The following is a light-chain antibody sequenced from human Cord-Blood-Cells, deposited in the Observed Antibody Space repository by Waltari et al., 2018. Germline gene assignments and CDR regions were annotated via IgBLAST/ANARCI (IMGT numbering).Light chain of an antibody. CDR2: YAS. Sequence: ELVFTPSSQFQSVTLKDKSTNTVLSSQSIRSSLHWYQQKPDQPPKLLINYASTSNSGVPARFSGSGSGTDFTLTINSLEAEDAAAYYCHQSSSLPFTFGPGTKVDIK. J-gene: IGKJ3*01. CDR1: QSIRSS. V-gene: IGKV6D-21*02. CDR3: HQSSSLPFT.